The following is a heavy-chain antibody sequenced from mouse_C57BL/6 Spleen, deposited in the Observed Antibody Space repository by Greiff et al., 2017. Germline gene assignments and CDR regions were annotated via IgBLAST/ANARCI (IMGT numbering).Heavy chain of an antibody. CDR2: IWRGGSK. Sequence: QVQLQQSGPGLVQPSQSLSITCTVSGFSLTSYGVHWVRQSPGKGLEWLGVIWRGGSKDYNAAFISRLSISKDNSKCQVFFKMNSLQADDTAIYYYARKDSNYSWFAYWGQGTLVTVSA. D-gene: IGHD2-5*01. CDR1: GFSLTSYG. V-gene: IGHV2-2*01. CDR3: ARKDSNYSWFAY. J-gene: IGHJ3*01.